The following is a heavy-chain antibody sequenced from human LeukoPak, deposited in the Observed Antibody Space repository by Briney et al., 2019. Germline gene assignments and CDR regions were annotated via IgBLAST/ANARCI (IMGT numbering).Heavy chain of an antibody. CDR1: SGSISSPLHY. CDR2: IYYSGST. J-gene: IGHJ5*02. Sequence: SETLSLTCSVSSGSISSPLHYWGWIRQPPGKGLEWIGSIYYSGSTYYNPSLKSRVTISVDTSKNQFSLKLNSVTAADTAVYYCARDSTAIYNWFDPWGQGTLVTVSS. V-gene: IGHV4-39*07. CDR3: ARDSTAIYNWFDP. D-gene: IGHD2-2*02.